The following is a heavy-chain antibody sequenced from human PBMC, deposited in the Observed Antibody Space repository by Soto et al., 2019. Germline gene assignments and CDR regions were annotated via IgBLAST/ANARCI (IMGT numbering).Heavy chain of an antibody. J-gene: IGHJ6*02. CDR3: ARDDDFWRGYYHLYYYGMDV. Sequence: QVQLVQSGAEVKKPGASVNVSCKASGYTFSTYGISWVRQAPGQGLEWMGWISTYNGNTNYAQNLQGRVTMTTDTSTNTAYMELRSLRSDDTAVYYCARDDDFWRGYYHLYYYGMDVWGQGTTVTVSS. D-gene: IGHD3-3*01. CDR2: ISTYNGNT. CDR1: GYTFSTYG. V-gene: IGHV1-18*01.